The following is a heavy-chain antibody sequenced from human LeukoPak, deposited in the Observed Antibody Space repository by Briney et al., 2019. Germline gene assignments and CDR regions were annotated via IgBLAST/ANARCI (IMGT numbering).Heavy chain of an antibody. CDR1: GFTFSGFY. CDR3: ARERRYCSGSSCSNWFDP. V-gene: IGHV3-11*06. D-gene: IGHD2-15*01. Sequence: PGRSLRLSCAASGFTFSGFYMSWIRQTPGRGLEWVSYISDRSTYTNYADSVKGRFTISRDNAGNSLYLQMSSLRAEDTAVYYCARERRYCSGSSCSNWFDPWGQGTLVTVSS. J-gene: IGHJ5*02. CDR2: ISDRSTYT.